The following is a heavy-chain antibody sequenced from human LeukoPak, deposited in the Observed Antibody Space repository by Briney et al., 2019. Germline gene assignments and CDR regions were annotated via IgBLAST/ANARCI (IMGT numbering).Heavy chain of an antibody. CDR1: GDSVSSNSAA. J-gene: IGHJ4*02. D-gene: IGHD2-21*02. CDR2: TYYRSKWCN. CDR3: ARAGGDSWYFAY. Sequence: SHTLPLTCAISGDSVSSNSAAWNWIRQSPSRGLEWLGRTYYRSKWCNDYAISLKSRMTINPDTSKTQFSLQLNSVTPEDTAVYYCARAGGDSWYFAYWGQGTLVTVSS. V-gene: IGHV6-1*01.